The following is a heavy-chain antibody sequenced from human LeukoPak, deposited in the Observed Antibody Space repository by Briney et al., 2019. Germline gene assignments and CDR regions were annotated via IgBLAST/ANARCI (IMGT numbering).Heavy chain of an antibody. CDR2: INPSGGST. D-gene: IGHD2-15*01. CDR1: GYTFTGYY. Sequence: ASVKVSCKASGYTFTGYYMHWVRQAPGQGLEWMGWINPSGGSTSYAQKFQGRVTMTRDMSTSTVYMELSSLRSEDTAVYYCARASASGSCYSCWFDPWGQGTLVTVSS. J-gene: IGHJ5*02. V-gene: IGHV1-46*01. CDR3: ARASASGSCYSCWFDP.